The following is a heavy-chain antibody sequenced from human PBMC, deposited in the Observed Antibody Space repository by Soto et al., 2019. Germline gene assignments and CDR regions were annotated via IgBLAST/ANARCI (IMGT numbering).Heavy chain of an antibody. CDR3: ARAKYYFGSGGLRNLDS. D-gene: IGHD3-10*01. Sequence: EVQLVESGGALVRPGGALRLSCAVSGFTFSRHIMHWVRQTPGKGRAWISFINSGGSSITYADSVKGRFTISRDDAKNALYLQMSSLTADDTAVYYCARAKYYFGSGGLRNLDSWGQGTLVTVSS. CDR1: GFTFSRHI. V-gene: IGHV3-21*01. CDR2: INSGGSSI. J-gene: IGHJ4*02.